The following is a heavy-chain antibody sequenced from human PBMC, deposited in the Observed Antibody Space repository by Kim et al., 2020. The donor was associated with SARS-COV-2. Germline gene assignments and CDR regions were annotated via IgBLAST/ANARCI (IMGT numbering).Heavy chain of an antibody. Sequence: GGSLRLSCTASGFTFGDYAMSWFRQAPGKGLEWVGFIRSKAYGGTTEYAASVKGRFTISRDDSKSIAYLQMNSLKTEDTAVYYCTRDLGEGGGYDFSAVSYGMDVWGQGTTVTVSS. CDR1: GFTFGDYA. CDR2: IRSKAYGGTT. D-gene: IGHD5-12*01. CDR3: TRDLGEGGGYDFSAVSYGMDV. J-gene: IGHJ6*02. V-gene: IGHV3-49*03.